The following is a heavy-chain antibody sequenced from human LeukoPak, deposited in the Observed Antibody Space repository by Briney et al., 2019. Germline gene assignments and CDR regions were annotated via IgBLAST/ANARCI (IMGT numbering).Heavy chain of an antibody. V-gene: IGHV4-38-2*01. D-gene: IGHD2-21*01. CDR3: ARYCGGDCYSGFDY. CDR2: IYHSGST. J-gene: IGHJ4*02. Sequence: QASETLSLTCAVSGYSISSGYYWGWIRQPPGKGLEWIGSIYHSGSTYYNPSLKSRVTISVDTSKNQFSLKLSSVTAADTAVYYCARYCGGDCYSGFDYWGQGTLVTVSS. CDR1: GYSISSGYY.